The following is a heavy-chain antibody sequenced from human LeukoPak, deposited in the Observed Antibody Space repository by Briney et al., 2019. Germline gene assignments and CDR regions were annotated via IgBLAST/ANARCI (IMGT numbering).Heavy chain of an antibody. CDR2: IIPIFGTA. CDR3: ATRVAPPSDYYYGMDV. CDR1: GGTFSSYA. Sequence: GASVKVSCKASGGTFSSYAISWVRQAPGQGLEWMGGIIPIFGTANYAQKFQGRVTMTEDTSTDTAYMELSSLRSEDTAVYYCATRVAPPSDYYYGMDVWGQGTTVTVSS. D-gene: IGHD2-15*01. V-gene: IGHV1-69*06. J-gene: IGHJ6*02.